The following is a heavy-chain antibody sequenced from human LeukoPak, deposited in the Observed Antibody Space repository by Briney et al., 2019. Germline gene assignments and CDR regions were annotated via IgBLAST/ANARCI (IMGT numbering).Heavy chain of an antibody. V-gene: IGHV1-69*13. J-gene: IGHJ2*01. CDR2: IVPLFGTL. Sequence: GASVKVSRKASGGTFSTHAVHWVRQAPGQGLEYMGGIVPLFGTLTYAQKFQGTITITADASTSTAYLEMSNLSSDDTAMYYCARDSCGGGGCYSWFFDLWGRGTLLTVSS. CDR3: ARDSCGGGGCYSWFFDL. CDR1: GGTFSTHA. D-gene: IGHD2-15*01.